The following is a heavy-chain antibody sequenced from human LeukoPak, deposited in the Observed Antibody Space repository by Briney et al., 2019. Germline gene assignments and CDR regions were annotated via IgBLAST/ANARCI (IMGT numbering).Heavy chain of an antibody. CDR3: ARLQLERQGFDY. Sequence: GGSLRLSCAASGFTFSSYAMSWVRQAPGKGLEWASVISGSDGSTYYADSVKGRFTISRDNSKNTLYLQMNSLRAEDTAVYYCARLQLERQGFDYWGQGTLVTVSS. CDR1: GFTFSSYA. D-gene: IGHD1-1*01. CDR2: ISGSDGST. J-gene: IGHJ4*02. V-gene: IGHV3-23*01.